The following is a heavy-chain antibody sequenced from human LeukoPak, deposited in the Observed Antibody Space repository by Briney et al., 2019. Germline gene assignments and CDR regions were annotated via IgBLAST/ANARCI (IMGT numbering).Heavy chain of an antibody. V-gene: IGHV3-23*01. CDR2: ISSSGGST. J-gene: IGHJ4*02. Sequence: GGSLRLSCAASGFTFSSHAMGWVRQATAKGLERDPAISSSGGSTYYADTVKGRFTISRDNSKSTLYLQMNSLRAEDTAVYYCAKDRLTYYYDSSGYYFFGYWGQGTLVTFSS. CDR1: GFTFSSHA. D-gene: IGHD3-22*01. CDR3: AKDRLTYYYDSSGYYFFGY.